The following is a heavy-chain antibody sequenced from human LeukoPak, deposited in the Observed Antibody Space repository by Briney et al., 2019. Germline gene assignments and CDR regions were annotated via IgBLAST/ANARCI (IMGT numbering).Heavy chain of an antibody. V-gene: IGHV3-74*01. CDR3: ARESTAVGDYYFDY. D-gene: IGHD3-16*01. CDR2: MNSDGSSR. J-gene: IGHJ4*02. CDR1: GFIYSNYW. Sequence: GGSLRLSCAASGFIYSNYWMNWVRQAPGKGLMWVSRMNSDGSSRTYADSVKGRFTISRDNAKNTLYLQMNSLRAEDLAVYYCARESTAVGDYYFDYWGQGILVAVSS.